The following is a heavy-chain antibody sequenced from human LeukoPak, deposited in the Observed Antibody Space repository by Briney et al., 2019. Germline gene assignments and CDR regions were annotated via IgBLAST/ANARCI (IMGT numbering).Heavy chain of an antibody. D-gene: IGHD1-1*01. V-gene: IGHV3-7*01. CDR1: GFSFSDYW. J-gene: IGHJ4*02. CDR3: ARGSGRDHPDY. CDR2: IKHDGSEK. Sequence: GGSLRLSCAASGFSFSDYWMSWVRQAPGKGLEWVANIKHDGSEKYYVDSVKGRFTISRDNAQNSLYLQMNSLRPEDTAAYYCARGSGRDHPDYWGQGTLVAVSS.